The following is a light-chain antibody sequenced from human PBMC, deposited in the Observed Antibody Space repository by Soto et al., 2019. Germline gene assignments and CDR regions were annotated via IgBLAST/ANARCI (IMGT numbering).Light chain of an antibody. V-gene: IGKV1-39*01. CDR2: AAS. Sequence: DIQMAHSPSSLSSAVGDRVTITCLARQSIRTHLNSYQHQPGKAPHLLLFAASTLQSGVPSRFSGSGPGTDFTLTIRSLQPEDFATYYCQQSYTAPLTFGGGTTVDIK. CDR3: QQSYTAPLT. J-gene: IGKJ4*01. CDR1: QSIRTH.